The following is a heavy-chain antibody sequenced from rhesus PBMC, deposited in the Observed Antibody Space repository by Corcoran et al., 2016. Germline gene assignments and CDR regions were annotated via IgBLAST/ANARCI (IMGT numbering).Heavy chain of an antibody. CDR1: GGSFSGYY. V-gene: IGHV4-165*01. CDR3: ARGRYSGSYYYGLDS. Sequence: QVQLQESGPGLVKPSETLSLTCAVSGGSFSGYYWGWIRQPPGKGLEWIGYIMGSRGSTDSNPSLKMRVTISTDTSKNQFSLKLSSVTAADTTVYYCARGRYSGSYYYGLDSWGQGVVVTVSS. D-gene: IGHD3-16*01. J-gene: IGHJ6*01. CDR2: IMGSRGST.